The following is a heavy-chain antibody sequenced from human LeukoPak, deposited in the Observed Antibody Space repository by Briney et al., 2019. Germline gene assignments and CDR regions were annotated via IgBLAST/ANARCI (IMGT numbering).Heavy chain of an antibody. CDR2: ISGSGGSR. CDR3: AKAEAVVTATVVYFDY. J-gene: IGHJ4*02. V-gene: IGHV3-23*01. Sequence: PGGSLRLSCAASGFTFSSYAMSWVRQAPGKGLEWVSAISGSGGSRYYADSVKGRFTISRDNAKNTLDVKMNSLRAGDTAVYYCAKAEAVVTATVVYFDYWGQGTLVTVSS. D-gene: IGHD2-21*02. CDR1: GFTFSSYA.